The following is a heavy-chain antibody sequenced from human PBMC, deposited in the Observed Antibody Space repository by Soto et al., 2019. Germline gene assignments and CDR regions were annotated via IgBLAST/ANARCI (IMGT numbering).Heavy chain of an antibody. J-gene: IGHJ6*02. CDR1: GGTISSYY. CDR2: IYSRGTT. V-gene: IGHV4-59*03. Sequence: SETLSLTCSVSGGTISSYYWSWIRQPPGKGLEWIGYIYSRGTTSYNPSLKSRATILVDTSKNQFSLRLTSVTATDTAVYYCEPGRISRGLDVWGQGTKVTVSS. CDR3: EPGRISRGLDV.